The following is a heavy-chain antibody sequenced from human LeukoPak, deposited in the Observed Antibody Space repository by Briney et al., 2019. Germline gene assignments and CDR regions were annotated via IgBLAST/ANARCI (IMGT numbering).Heavy chain of an antibody. D-gene: IGHD1-26*01. Sequence: PSETLSLTCTVSGGSISSSSYYWGWIRQPPGKGLEWIGNIYYSGSTYYNPSLKSRVTISVDKSKNQFSLKLSSVTAADTAVYYCAKASVGARFFDPWGQGTLVTVSS. CDR2: IYYSGST. V-gene: IGHV4-39*07. CDR1: GGSISSSSYY. CDR3: AKASVGARFFDP. J-gene: IGHJ5*02.